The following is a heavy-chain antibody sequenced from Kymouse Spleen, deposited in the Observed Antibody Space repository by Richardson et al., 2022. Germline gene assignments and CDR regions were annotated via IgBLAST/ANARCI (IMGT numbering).Heavy chain of an antibody. CDR2: INHSGST. Sequence: QVQLQQWGAGLLKPSETLSLTCAVYGGSFSGYYWSWIRQPPGKGLEWIGEINHSGSTNYNPSLKSRVTISVDTSKNQFSLKLSSVTAADTAVYYCARGYNWNYVWFDPWGQGTLVTVSS. J-gene: IGHJ5*02. CDR1: GGSFSGYY. D-gene: IGHD1-7*01. CDR3: ARGYNWNYVWFDP. V-gene: IGHV4-34*01.